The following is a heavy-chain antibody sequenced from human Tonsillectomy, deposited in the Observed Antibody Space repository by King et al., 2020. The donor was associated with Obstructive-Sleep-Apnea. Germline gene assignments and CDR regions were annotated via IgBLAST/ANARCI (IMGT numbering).Heavy chain of an antibody. CDR2: IYYSGST. CDR1: GGSISSSSYY. CDR3: ARDRGYYGSGSFRRSVWFDP. D-gene: IGHD3-10*01. Sequence: QMQLQESGPGLVKPSETLSLTCTVSGGSISSSSYYWGWIRQPPGKGLEWIGSIYYSGSTYYNPSLKSRVTISVDTSKNQFSLKLSSVTAADTAVYYCARDRGYYGSGSFRRSVWFDPWGQGTLVTVSS. V-gene: IGHV4-39*07. J-gene: IGHJ5*02.